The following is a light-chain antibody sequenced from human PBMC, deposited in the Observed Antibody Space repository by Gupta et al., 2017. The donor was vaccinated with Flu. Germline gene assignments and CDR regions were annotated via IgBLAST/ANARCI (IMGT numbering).Light chain of an antibody. J-gene: IGLJ2*01. V-gene: IGLV1-51*01. CDR2: DNN. CDR1: SFNIGKNF. Sequence: QSVLTPPPSVSAATGQKVTISCPGNSFNIGKNFVTWYQHLPGTAPKLLIYDNNKRLSGIPDRFSGSKSGTSATLGITGLQTGDEADYYCGTWYSSLSAVVFGGGTKLTVL. CDR3: GTWYSSLSAVV.